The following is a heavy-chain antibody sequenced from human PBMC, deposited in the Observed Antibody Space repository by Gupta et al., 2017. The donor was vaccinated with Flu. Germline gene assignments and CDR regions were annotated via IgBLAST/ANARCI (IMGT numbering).Heavy chain of an antibody. D-gene: IGHD5-12*01. CDR3: STGGGYGMKYYFDF. V-gene: IGHV3-15*01. J-gene: IGHJ4*02. CDR2: IKTKTDGGTS. Sequence: FTLSNAWMTWVRQAPGKGLECVGRIKTKTDGGTSEYASPVKGRFTISRDDSKNTVFLQMNSLETEDTAVYDGSTGGGYGMKYYFDFWGRGTLGTVSS. CDR1: FTLSNAW.